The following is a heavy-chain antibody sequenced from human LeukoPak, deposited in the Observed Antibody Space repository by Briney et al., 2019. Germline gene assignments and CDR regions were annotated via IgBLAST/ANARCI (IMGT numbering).Heavy chain of an antibody. V-gene: IGHV4-39*07. CDR2: IYYSGST. Sequence: PSETLSLTCTVSGGSISSSSYYWGWIRQPPGKGLEWIGSIYYSGSTYYNPSLKSRVTISVDTSKNQFSLKLSSVTAADTAVYYCARAPTKTTGWFDPWGPGTLVTVSS. J-gene: IGHJ5*02. CDR1: GGSISSSSYY. D-gene: IGHD1-14*01. CDR3: ARAPTKTTGWFDP.